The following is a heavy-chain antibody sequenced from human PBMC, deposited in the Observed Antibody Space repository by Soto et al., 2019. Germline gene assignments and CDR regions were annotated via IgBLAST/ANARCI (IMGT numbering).Heavy chain of an antibody. J-gene: IGHJ4*02. V-gene: IGHV4-4*02. D-gene: IGHD3-22*01. CDR1: GGSISSSNW. CDR2: IYHSGST. CDR3: ARLPDYYDSSGYYYV. Sequence: TLSLTCAVSGGSISSSNWWSWVRQPPGKGLEWIGEIYHSGSTNYNPSLKSRVTISVDKSKNQFSLKLSSVTAADTAVYYCARLPDYYDSSGYYYVWGQGTLVTV.